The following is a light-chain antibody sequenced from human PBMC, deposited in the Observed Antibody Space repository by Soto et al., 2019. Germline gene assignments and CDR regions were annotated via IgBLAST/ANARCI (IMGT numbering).Light chain of an antibody. CDR1: QSVSSN. CDR3: QQYNNWPSWT. J-gene: IGKJ1*01. V-gene: IGKV3-15*01. Sequence: PGERATLSCRSSQSVSSNLAWYQQKPGQAPRLLIYGTSTRATGIPARFSGSGSGTEFTLTISSLQSEDFAVYYCQQYNNWPSWTFGQGTKVDIK. CDR2: GTS.